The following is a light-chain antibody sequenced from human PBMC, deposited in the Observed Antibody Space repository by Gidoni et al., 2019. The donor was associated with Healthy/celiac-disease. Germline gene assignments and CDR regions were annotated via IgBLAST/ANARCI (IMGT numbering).Light chain of an antibody. CDR3: QQYYSTPPT. Sequence: IVMTQSPDSLPVSLGERATINCKSSQSVLYSSNNKNYLAWYQQKPGQPPKLLIYWASTRESGVPDRFSGSGSGTDFTLTISSLQAEDVAVYYCQQYYSTPPTFXXXTKVEIK. J-gene: IGKJ1*01. CDR1: QSVLYSSNNKNY. V-gene: IGKV4-1*01. CDR2: WAS.